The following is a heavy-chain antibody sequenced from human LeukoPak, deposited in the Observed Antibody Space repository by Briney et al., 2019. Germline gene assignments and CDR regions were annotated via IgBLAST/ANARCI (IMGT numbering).Heavy chain of an antibody. CDR2: ISGDGLTT. Sequence: PGGSLRLSCTASGFTFDAFSMHWVRQTPGTGLEWVPLISGDGLTTHSADSVKGRFTISRDNRKKSLFLQMDSLRGDDTAVYFCAKGLNGISYAFDYWGQGTRVTVSS. V-gene: IGHV3-43*02. J-gene: IGHJ4*02. D-gene: IGHD2-8*01. CDR1: GFTFDAFS. CDR3: AKGLNGISYAFDY.